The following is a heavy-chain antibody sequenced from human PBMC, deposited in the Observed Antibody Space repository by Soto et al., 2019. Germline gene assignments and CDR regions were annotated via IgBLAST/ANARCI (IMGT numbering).Heavy chain of an antibody. CDR2: IGTAGDT. Sequence: GGSLRLSCAASGFTFSSYDMHWVRQATGKGLEWVSAIGTAGDTYYPDSVKGRFTISRGNSKNTLYLQMNSLRAEDTAVYCCAKDPVLRFLEWSDDAFDVWGQGTMVTVS. CDR3: AKDPVLRFLEWSDDAFDV. CDR1: GFTFSSYD. V-gene: IGHV3-13*01. J-gene: IGHJ3*01. D-gene: IGHD3-3*01.